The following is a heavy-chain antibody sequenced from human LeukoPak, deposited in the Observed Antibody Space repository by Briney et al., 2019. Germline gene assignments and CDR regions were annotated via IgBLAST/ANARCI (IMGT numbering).Heavy chain of an antibody. CDR3: ARGEVYDNSGYYWHY. V-gene: IGHV1-2*02. D-gene: IGHD3-22*01. CDR1: GYTFTDYY. J-gene: IGHJ4*02. Sequence: ASVKVSCKPSGYTFTDYYMQWVRQAPGQGLEWMGWINPNGGDTNYAQKFQGRVTMTRDTSISTAYMELSRLRSDDTAVYYCARGEVYDNSGYYWHYWGQGTLVTVSS. CDR2: INPNGGDT.